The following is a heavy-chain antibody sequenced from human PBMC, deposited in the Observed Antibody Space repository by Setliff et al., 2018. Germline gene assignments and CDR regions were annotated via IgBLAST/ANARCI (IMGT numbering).Heavy chain of an antibody. D-gene: IGHD2-2*01. V-gene: IGHV5-51*01. CDR1: GYTFTNCW. CDR3: TRHEDRNKCTSSSCYRENDAFDV. Sequence: GESLKISCKASGYTFTNCWIGWVRQMPGKGLEWMGVIYPGDSDTRYSPSFQGQVTISADKSINTAYLQWSSLKASDTAIYYCTRHEDRNKCTSSSCYRENDAFDVWGQGAMVTVSS. CDR2: IYPGDSDT. J-gene: IGHJ3*01.